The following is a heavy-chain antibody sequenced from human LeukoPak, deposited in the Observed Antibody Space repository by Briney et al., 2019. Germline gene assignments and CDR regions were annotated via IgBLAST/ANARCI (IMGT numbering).Heavy chain of an antibody. CDR1: GFTFSRYA. CDR2: ISGTNGNT. Sequence: GGSLRLSFGASGFTFSRYAMSWVRQAPGKGLDWVSGISGTNGNTYYADSVKGRFTISRDNSKNTVYPQMSSLRAEDTALYYCAKDWEAVSGTPTAIDYWGRGTLVTVSS. CDR3: AKDWEAVSGTPTAIDY. D-gene: IGHD6-19*01. J-gene: IGHJ4*02. V-gene: IGHV3-23*01.